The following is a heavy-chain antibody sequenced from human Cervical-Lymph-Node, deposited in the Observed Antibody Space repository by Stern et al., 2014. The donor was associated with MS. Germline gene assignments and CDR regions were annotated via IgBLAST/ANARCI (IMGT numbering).Heavy chain of an antibody. D-gene: IGHD2/OR15-2a*01. CDR2: TSYDGSHK. CDR3: ARGVEYRAFYLYGMDI. Sequence: VQLVPSGGGVVQPGTSLSLSCAASGFPFNSYAMYWVRQPPCQGLEWVSVTSYDGSHKYYAYSVRGRFSISPTHSNTTLYLQMNSPRADDSGVYYCARGVEYRAFYLYGMDIWGQGTTVTVSS. CDR1: GFPFNSYA. J-gene: IGHJ6*02. V-gene: IGHV3-30-3*01.